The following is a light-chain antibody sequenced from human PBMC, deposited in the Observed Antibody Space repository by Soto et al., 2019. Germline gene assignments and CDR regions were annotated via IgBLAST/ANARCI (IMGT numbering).Light chain of an antibody. V-gene: IGKV2-28*01. CDR3: MQALQTPSCT. J-gene: IGKJ2*02. CDR1: QSLLHSNGYNY. Sequence: DIVMTQSPLSLPVTPGEPASISCRSSQSLLHSNGYNYLDWYLQKPGQSPQLLIYLGSNRASGVPERFSGSGSGTDFTLKISRVEAEDVCVYYCMQALQTPSCTFGQGTKLEIK. CDR2: LGS.